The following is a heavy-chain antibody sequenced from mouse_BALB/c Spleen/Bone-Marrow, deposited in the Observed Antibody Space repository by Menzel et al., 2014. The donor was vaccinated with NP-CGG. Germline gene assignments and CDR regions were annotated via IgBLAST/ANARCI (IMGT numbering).Heavy chain of an antibody. CDR2: IDPYNGGT. V-gene: IGHV1S135*01. D-gene: IGHD4-1*01. CDR1: GYAFTSYN. J-gene: IGHJ4*01. Sequence: CGPELVKPGASVKVSCKASGYAFTSYNMYWVKQSHGKSLEWIGYIDPYNGGTSQNQKFKGKATLTVDKSSSTAYMHLSSLTSEDSAVYYCARDWGYYAMDYWGQGTSVTVSS. CDR3: ARDWGYYAMDY.